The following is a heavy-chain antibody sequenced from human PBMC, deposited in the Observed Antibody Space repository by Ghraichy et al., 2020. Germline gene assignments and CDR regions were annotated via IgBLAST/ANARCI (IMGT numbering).Heavy chain of an antibody. CDR1: GFTFGNYA. D-gene: IGHD2-15*01. Sequence: GGSLRLSCAASGFTFGNYAMTWVRQAPGKGLEWVSVLGASGGATYYADSVKGRFTISRDNSKNTLSLQMNSLRVEDTAVYYCAKAWGNCSGGACPPSNWFDPWGQGPLVPVSP. CDR2: LGASGGAT. V-gene: IGHV3-23*01. CDR3: AKAWGNCSGGACPPSNWFDP. J-gene: IGHJ5*02.